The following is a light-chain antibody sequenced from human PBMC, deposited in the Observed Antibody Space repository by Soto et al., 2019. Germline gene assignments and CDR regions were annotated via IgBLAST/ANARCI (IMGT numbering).Light chain of an antibody. J-gene: IGKJ1*01. CDR1: QSVTSNS. Sequence: EIVLTQSPGTLSLSPRERATLSCRASQSVTSNSLAWYQHRPGQAPRPLISGVSNRAPGIPDRFSGSGSGTHFTLTISRLEPEDFAVYYCQQYAASPRTFGQGTQVEVK. CDR2: GVS. V-gene: IGKV3-20*01. CDR3: QQYAASPRT.